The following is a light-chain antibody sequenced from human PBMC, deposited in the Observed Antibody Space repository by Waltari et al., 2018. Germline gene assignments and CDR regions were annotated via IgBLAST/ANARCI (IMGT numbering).Light chain of an antibody. J-gene: IGLJ1*01. CDR2: DVS. CDR1: SSDVGGYTY. CDR3: SSYTSSSV. Sequence: QSALTQPCPVAGSPGQSITISCTGTSSDVGGYTYVSCYQRHPGKAPKLMIYDVSKRPSGVSNRFSGSKSGNTASLTIAGLRAEDEADYYCSSYTSSSVFGTGTKVTVL. V-gene: IGLV2-14*01.